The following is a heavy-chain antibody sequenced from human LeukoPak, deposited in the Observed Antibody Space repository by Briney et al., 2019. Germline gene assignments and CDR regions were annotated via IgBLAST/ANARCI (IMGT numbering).Heavy chain of an antibody. J-gene: IGHJ4*02. CDR3: ARDGYTYGMVFDY. Sequence: GGSLRLSCAASGFTFSSYGMHWVRQAPGKGLEWVSYISRSGSTTSYADSVKGRFTISRDNAKNSLYLQMNSLRAEDTAVYYCARDGYTYGMVFDYWGQGTLVTVSS. V-gene: IGHV3-48*04. D-gene: IGHD5-18*01. CDR2: ISRSGSTT. CDR1: GFTFSSYG.